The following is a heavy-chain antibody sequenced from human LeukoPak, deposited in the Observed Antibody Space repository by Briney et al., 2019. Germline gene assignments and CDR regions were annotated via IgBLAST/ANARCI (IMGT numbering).Heavy chain of an antibody. CDR3: PRLGPPHRPGSPHPHQFDY. D-gene: IGHD3-10*01. V-gene: IGHV4-39*01. CDR2: IYYRRRN. J-gene: IGHJ4*02. Sequence: PSETLSLTCTVSGDSISRSNYYWGWIRQPPGKGLEWIGSIYYRRRNNYNPSLKSRVTICVDTSKNQYSLDLSSVTAADTAVYDCPRLGPPHRPGSPHPHQFDYWGQGTLVIVPS. CDR1: GDSISRSNYY.